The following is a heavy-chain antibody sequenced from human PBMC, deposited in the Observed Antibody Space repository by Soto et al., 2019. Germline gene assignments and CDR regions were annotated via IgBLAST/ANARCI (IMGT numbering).Heavy chain of an antibody. D-gene: IGHD3-3*01. V-gene: IGHV4-39*01. CDR1: GGSISSSSYY. Sequence: SETLSLTCTVSGGSISSSSYYWGWIRQPPGKGLEWIGSIYYSGSTYYNPSLKSRVTISVDTSKNQFSLKLSSVTAADTAVYYCARQNTYYDFWSGYHIYYYYYMDVWGKGTTVTVSS. CDR2: IYYSGST. J-gene: IGHJ6*03. CDR3: ARQNTYYDFWSGYHIYYYYYMDV.